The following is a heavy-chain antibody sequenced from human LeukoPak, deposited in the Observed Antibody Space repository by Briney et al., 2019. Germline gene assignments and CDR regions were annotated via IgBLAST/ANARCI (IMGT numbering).Heavy chain of an antibody. D-gene: IGHD2-15*01. CDR1: GFTFSSYA. J-gene: IGHJ4*02. Sequence: GGSLRLSCTASGFTFSSYAMTWVRQAPGKGLEWVSPMSSGGTYIYYADSVRGRFTISRDNAKNSLYLVMNSLRAEDTATYFCARDRPTGASRLFVVQWGQGTLVTVSS. CDR3: ARDRPTGASRLFVVQ. CDR2: MSSGGTYI. V-gene: IGHV3-21*01.